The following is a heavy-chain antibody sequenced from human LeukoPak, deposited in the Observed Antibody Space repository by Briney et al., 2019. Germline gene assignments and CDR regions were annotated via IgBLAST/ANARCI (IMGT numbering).Heavy chain of an antibody. V-gene: IGHV4-59*12. J-gene: IGHJ4*02. CDR3: ASRYCSSTSCSPRVFDY. CDR2: IYYSGST. Sequence: ASETLSPTCTVSGGSISSYYWSWIRQPPGKGLEWIGYIYYSGSTNYNPSLKSRVTISVDTSKNQFSLKLSSVTAADTAVYYCASRYCSSTSCSPRVFDYWGQGTLVTVSS. D-gene: IGHD2-2*01. CDR1: GGSISSYY.